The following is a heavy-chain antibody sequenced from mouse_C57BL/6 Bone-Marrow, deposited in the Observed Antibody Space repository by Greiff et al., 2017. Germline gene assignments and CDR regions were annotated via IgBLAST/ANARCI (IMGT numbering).Heavy chain of an antibody. J-gene: IGHJ2*01. Sequence: VQLKQSGAELVRPGSSVKLSCKASGYTFTSYWMHWVKQRPIQGLEWIGNIDPSDSETHYNQKFKDKATLTVDKSSSTAYMQLSSLTSEDSAVYYCARRGSFDYWGQGTTLTVSS. CDR2: IDPSDSET. CDR3: ARRGSFDY. V-gene: IGHV1-52*01. CDR1: GYTFTSYW.